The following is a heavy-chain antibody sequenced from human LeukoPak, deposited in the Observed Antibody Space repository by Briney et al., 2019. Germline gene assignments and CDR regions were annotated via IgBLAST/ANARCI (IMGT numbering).Heavy chain of an antibody. J-gene: IGHJ4*02. CDR3: ARKKGPGRGYYPFDY. Sequence: SSETLSLTCAVYGGSFSGYYWSWIRQPPGKGLEWIGEINHSGSTNYNPSLKSRVTISVDTSKNQFSLKLSSVTAADTAVYYCARKKGPGRGYYPFDYWGQGTLVTVSS. CDR2: INHSGST. D-gene: IGHD3-3*01. CDR1: GGSFSGYY. V-gene: IGHV4-34*01.